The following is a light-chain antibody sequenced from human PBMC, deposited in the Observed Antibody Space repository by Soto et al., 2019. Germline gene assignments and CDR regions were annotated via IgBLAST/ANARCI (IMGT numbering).Light chain of an antibody. CDR2: GAS. Sequence: EIVMTQSPATLSVAPGERATLFCRASQTVSTNLAWYQQKPGQPPRLLIFGASTRATGIPARFSGSGSGTGCTLTIISVQSEDSAVYYCQRCSNWPPWTFGQGTTV. CDR1: QTVSTN. CDR3: QRCSNWPPWT. J-gene: IGKJ1*01. V-gene: IGKV3-15*01.